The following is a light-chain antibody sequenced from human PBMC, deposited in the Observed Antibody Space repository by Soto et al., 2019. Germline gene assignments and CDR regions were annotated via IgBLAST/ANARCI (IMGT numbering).Light chain of an antibody. CDR1: QGIRND. CDR2: ASS. Sequence: AIQMTQSPSSLSASVGDRVNITCRARQGIRNDLAWYQQRPGAAPKLLIFASSNLQTGVPSRFRGSGSGTDFTLTISSLLPDDFATYYCLQDYTYPRTFGQGTKVEI. V-gene: IGKV1-6*01. CDR3: LQDYTYPRT. J-gene: IGKJ1*01.